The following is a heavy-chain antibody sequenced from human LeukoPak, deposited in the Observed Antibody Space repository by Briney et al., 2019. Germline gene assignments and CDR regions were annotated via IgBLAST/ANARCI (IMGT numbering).Heavy chain of an antibody. Sequence: ASVKVSCKASGYTFTHYDINWVRQATGQGLEWVGWMLPNSGYTGYAQKFQGRVTMTRNTATNTAYMELSSLTSDDTAIYYCARGLGAPSTDFDHWGQGTLVTVSS. CDR2: MLPNSGYT. CDR1: GYTFTHYD. CDR3: ARGLGAPSTDFDH. J-gene: IGHJ4*02. V-gene: IGHV1-8*01. D-gene: IGHD1-26*01.